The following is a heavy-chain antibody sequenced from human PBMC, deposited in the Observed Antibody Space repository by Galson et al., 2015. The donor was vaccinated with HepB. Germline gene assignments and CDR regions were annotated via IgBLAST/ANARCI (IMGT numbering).Heavy chain of an antibody. Sequence: SLRLSCAASGFSLSSYNMNWVRQAPGKGLEWISYINSVSSHIYYADSVMGRFIISRDNAKDSLYLQTNSLRAEDTAVYYCARGLESDFWTGYYYQGAAFDYWGLGTLVTVSP. CDR1: GFSLSSYN. V-gene: IGHV3-48*01. CDR3: ARGLESDFWTGYYYQGAAFDY. CDR2: INSVSSHI. J-gene: IGHJ4*02. D-gene: IGHD3/OR15-3a*01.